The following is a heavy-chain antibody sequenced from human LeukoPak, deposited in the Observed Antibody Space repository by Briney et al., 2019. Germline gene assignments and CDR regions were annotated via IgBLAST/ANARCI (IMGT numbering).Heavy chain of an antibody. CDR1: GFTFSSYS. CDR3: ARDQSRTLWFGELYYFDY. V-gene: IGHV3-21*01. CDR2: ISSSSYI. J-gene: IGHJ4*02. D-gene: IGHD3-10*01. Sequence: GGSLRLSCAASGFTFSSYSMNWVRQAPGKRLEWVSSISSSSYIYYADSVKGRFTISRDNAKNSLYLQMNSLRAEDTAVYYCARDQSRTLWFGELYYFDYWGQGTLVTVSS.